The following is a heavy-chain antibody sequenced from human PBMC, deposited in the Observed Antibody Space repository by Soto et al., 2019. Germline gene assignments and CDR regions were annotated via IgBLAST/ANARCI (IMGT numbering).Heavy chain of an antibody. V-gene: IGHV4-59*01. CDR2: IYYSGST. Sequence: SETLSLTCTVSGGYISSYYWSWIRQPPGKGLEWIGYIYYSGSTNYNPSLKSRVTISVDTSKNQFSLKLSSVTAADTAVDYCARDYVVRGVVTRPYYYFYYMDVWGKGTTVTVSS. CDR3: ARDYVVRGVVTRPYYYFYYMDV. CDR1: GGYISSYY. J-gene: IGHJ6*03. D-gene: IGHD3-10*01.